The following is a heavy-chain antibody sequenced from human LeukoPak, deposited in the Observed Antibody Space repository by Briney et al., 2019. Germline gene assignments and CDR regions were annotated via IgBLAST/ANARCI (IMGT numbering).Heavy chain of an antibody. CDR1: GGSFSGYY. Sequence: PSETLSLTCAVYGGSFSGYYWSWIRQPPGKGLEWIGEINHSGSTNYNPSLKSRVTMSVDTSKNQFSLKLSSVTAADTAVYYCARESSNYGWFGELLSTYYYYMDVWGKGTTVTISS. CDR2: INHSGST. J-gene: IGHJ6*03. D-gene: IGHD3-10*01. V-gene: IGHV4-34*01. CDR3: ARESSNYGWFGELLSTYYYYMDV.